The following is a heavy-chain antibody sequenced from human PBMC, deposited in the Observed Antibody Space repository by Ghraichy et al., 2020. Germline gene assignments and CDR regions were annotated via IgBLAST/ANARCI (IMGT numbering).Heavy chain of an antibody. Sequence: ASVKVSCTASGYTFTTFDINWVRQAAGQRLEWLGWMSPDSGNTGYAQSFQGRLTMTRDTSINTAYMELRGLSSEDTGIYYCTKNQPLTGDFDDWGQGTLVTVSS. CDR1: GYTFTTFD. D-gene: IGHD7-27*01. CDR2: MSPDSGNT. V-gene: IGHV1-8*02. J-gene: IGHJ4*02. CDR3: TKNQPLTGDFDD.